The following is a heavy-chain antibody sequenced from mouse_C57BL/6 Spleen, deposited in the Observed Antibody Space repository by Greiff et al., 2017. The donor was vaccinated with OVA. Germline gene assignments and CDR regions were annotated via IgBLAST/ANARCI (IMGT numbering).Heavy chain of an antibody. CDR1: GFPLTSYG. V-gene: IGHV2-5*01. CDR2: IWRGGST. J-gene: IGHJ4*01. D-gene: IGHD2-2*01. Sequence: QVQLQQSGPGLVQPSQSLSITCTVPGFPLTSYGVHWVRQSPGKGLEWLGVIWRGGSTDSTAAFMTRMSITKNNSKSQVFYKMNSRQADDTAIYYGAEMVTTAMDYWGQGTSVTVSS. CDR3: AEMVTTAMDY.